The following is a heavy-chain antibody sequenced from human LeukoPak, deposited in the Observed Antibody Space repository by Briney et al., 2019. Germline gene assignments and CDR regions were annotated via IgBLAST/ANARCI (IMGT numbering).Heavy chain of an antibody. Sequence: ASVKVSCKASGYTFTGYYMHWVRQAPGQGLEWMGWINPNSGGTNYAQKFQGRVTMTTDTSTSTAYMELRSLRSDDTAVYYCARAPGYSSSPLDAFDIWGQGTMVTVSS. CDR1: GYTFTGYY. CDR2: INPNSGGT. CDR3: ARAPGYSSSPLDAFDI. J-gene: IGHJ3*02. D-gene: IGHD6-6*01. V-gene: IGHV1-2*02.